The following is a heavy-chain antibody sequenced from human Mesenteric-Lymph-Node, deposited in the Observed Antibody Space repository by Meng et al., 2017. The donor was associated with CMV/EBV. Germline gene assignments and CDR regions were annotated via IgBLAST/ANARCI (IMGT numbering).Heavy chain of an antibody. Sequence: GGSLRLSCAASGFTFSNYEMNWVRQAPGKGLEWVSYISTTGSTIYYADSVKGRFTISRDNAKNSLYLQMNSLRAEDTAVYYCARGRRIVIVAAATSSSYSGMDVWGQGTTVTVSS. V-gene: IGHV3-48*03. CDR3: ARGRRIVIVAAATSSSYSGMDV. D-gene: IGHD1-26*01. CDR2: ISTTGSTI. J-gene: IGHJ6*02. CDR1: GFTFSNYE.